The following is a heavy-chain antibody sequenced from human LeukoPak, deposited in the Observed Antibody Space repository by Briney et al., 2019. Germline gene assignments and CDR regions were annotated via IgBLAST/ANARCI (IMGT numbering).Heavy chain of an antibody. J-gene: IGHJ4*02. CDR3: ARGHYYDSSGDY. CDR2: IYNSGST. V-gene: IGHV4-59*11. CDR1: GDSISSHY. Sequence: SETLPLTCTVSGDSISSHYWSWIRQPPGKGLEWIGYIYNSGSTDYNPSLKSRVTISVDTSKNQFSLNLSSVTAADTAVYYCARGHYYDSSGDYWGQGTLVTVSS. D-gene: IGHD3-22*01.